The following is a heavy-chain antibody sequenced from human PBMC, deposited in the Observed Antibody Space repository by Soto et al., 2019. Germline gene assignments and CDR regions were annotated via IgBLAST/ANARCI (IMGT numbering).Heavy chain of an antibody. CDR1: GFNFSYNA. V-gene: IGHV3-23*01. CDR3: AKGEYYYDSSGPWAFDI. J-gene: IGHJ3*02. Sequence: LRLSCVASGFNFSYNAMSWVRQAPGKGLQWVSTISGSGEKTYYADSVKGRLTISSDRSKNTLYLQMNSLRAEDTAVYYCAKGEYYYDSSGPWAFDIWGQGTMVTVSS. D-gene: IGHD3-22*01. CDR2: ISGSGEKT.